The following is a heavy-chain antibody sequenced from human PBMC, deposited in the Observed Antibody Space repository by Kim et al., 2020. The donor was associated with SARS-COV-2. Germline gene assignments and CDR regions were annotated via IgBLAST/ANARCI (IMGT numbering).Heavy chain of an antibody. CDR3: ARGGGYDSSGYPHY. V-gene: IGHV4-59*01. CDR1: GGSISSYY. D-gene: IGHD3-22*01. CDR2: IYYSGST. J-gene: IGHJ4*02. Sequence: SETLSLTCTVSGGSISSYYWSWIRQPPGKGLEWIGYIYYSGSTNYNPSLKSRVTISVDTSKNQFSLKLSSVTAADTAVYYCARGGGYDSSGYPHYWGQGTLVTVSS.